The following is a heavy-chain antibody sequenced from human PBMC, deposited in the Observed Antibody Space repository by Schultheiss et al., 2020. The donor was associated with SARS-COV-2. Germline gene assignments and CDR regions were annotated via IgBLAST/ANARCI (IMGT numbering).Heavy chain of an antibody. D-gene: IGHD2-2*02. Sequence: GESLKISCAASGSTFSNSDMNWVRQAPGKGLEWVSTISGSGDSTYYADSVKGRFTISGDNSKNTLYLQMNSLRADDTAVYYCAKGSSTSFYTQLDYWGQGTLVTVSS. J-gene: IGHJ4*02. V-gene: IGHV3-23*01. CDR3: AKGSSTSFYTQLDY. CDR1: GSTFSNSD. CDR2: ISGSGDST.